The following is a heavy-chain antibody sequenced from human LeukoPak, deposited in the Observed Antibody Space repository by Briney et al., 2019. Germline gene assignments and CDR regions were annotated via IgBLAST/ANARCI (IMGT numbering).Heavy chain of an antibody. D-gene: IGHD2-2*01. J-gene: IGHJ6*02. V-gene: IGHV4-39*07. CDR3: ARDRGYYASVYYYGMDV. CDR2: IYYSGST. CDR1: GGSISSSSYY. Sequence: NPSETLSLTCTVSGGSISSSSYYWGWIRQPPGKELEWIGSIYYSGSTYYNPSLKSRVTISVDTSKNQFSLKLSSVTAADTAVDYCARDRGYYASVYYYGMDVWGQGTTVTVSS.